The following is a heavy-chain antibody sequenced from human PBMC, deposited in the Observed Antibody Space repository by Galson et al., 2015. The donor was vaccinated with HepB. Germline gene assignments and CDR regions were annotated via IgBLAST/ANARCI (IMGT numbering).Heavy chain of an antibody. CDR2: IIPIFGTA. J-gene: IGHJ3*02. Sequence: SVKVSCKASGGTFSSYAISWVRQAPGQGLEWMGGIIPIFGTANYAQKFQGRVTITADKSTSTAYMELSSLRSEDTAVYYCARDKGERYFDWLLPQHPSAFDIWGQGTMVTVSS. CDR3: ARDKGERYFDWLLPQHPSAFDI. V-gene: IGHV1-69*06. CDR1: GGTFSSYA. D-gene: IGHD3-9*01.